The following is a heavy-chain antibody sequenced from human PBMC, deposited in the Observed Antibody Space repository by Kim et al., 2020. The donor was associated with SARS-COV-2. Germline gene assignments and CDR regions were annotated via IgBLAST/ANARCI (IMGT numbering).Heavy chain of an antibody. V-gene: IGHV3-48*03. Sequence: DSVKGRFTISRDKAKNALYLQMNSLRAEDTAVYYCALAANPKLWSDPVDYWGQRTLVTVSS. CDR3: ALAANPKLWSDPVDY. D-gene: IGHD5-18*01. J-gene: IGHJ4*02.